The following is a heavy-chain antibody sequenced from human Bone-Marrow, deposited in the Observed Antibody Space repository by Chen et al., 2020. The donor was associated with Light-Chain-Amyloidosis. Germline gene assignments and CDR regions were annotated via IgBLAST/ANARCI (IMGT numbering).Heavy chain of an antibody. CDR2: IYPDDSDA. J-gene: IGHJ4*02. V-gene: IGHV5-51*01. D-gene: IGHD5-12*01. CDR3: ARRRDGYNLDY. Sequence: EVQLEQSGPEVKKPGESLKISCKGSGYTFPNYWIGWVRQMPGKGLEWMGVIYPDDSDARYSPSFECQVTISADKSITTAYLQWRSLKASDTAMYYCARRRDGYNLDYWGQGTLVTVSS. CDR1: GYTFPNYW.